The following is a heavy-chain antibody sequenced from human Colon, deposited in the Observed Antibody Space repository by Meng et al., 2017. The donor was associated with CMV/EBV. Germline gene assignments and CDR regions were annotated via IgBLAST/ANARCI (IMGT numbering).Heavy chain of an antibody. Sequence: SETLSLTCAVSGGSISSYWWSWIRQSPGKGLEWIGHIYHSGSTIYNPSLKSRVTISLDTSKNQFSLKLSSVTAADTAVYYCARGGYCSSTSCYSSWCDPWGQGTLVTVSS. CDR1: GGSISSYW. J-gene: IGHJ5*02. V-gene: IGHV4-59*12. D-gene: IGHD2-2*02. CDR3: ARGGYCSSTSCYSSWCDP. CDR2: IYHSGST.